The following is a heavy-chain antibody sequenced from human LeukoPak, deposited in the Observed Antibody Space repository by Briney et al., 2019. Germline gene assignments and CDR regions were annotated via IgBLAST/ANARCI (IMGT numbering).Heavy chain of an antibody. CDR2: ITGSGGHT. CDR1: GFTFSTYG. CDR3: ARERVLWFGELLRYLHYYYYYMDV. J-gene: IGHJ6*03. D-gene: IGHD3-10*01. Sequence: PGGSLRLSCAASGFTFSTYGMSWVRQAPGKGLEWVSVITGSGGHTVYADSVKGRFTISRDNAKNSLYLQMNSLRAEDTAVYYCARERVLWFGELLRYLHYYYYYMDVWGKGTTVTVSS. V-gene: IGHV3-23*01.